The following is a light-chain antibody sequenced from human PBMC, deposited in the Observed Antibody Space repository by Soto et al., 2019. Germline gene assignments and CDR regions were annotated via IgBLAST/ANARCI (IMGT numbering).Light chain of an antibody. V-gene: IGLV2-14*01. CDR2: DVS. CDR1: SSDVGGYNY. J-gene: IGLJ1*01. Sequence: QSVLTQPASVSGSPGQSITISCTGXSSDVGGYNYVSWYQQHPGKAPKLMIYDVSNRPSGVSNRFSGSKSSNTASLTISGLQAEDEADYYCSTDTTSILFGTGGKVPVL. CDR3: STDTTSIL.